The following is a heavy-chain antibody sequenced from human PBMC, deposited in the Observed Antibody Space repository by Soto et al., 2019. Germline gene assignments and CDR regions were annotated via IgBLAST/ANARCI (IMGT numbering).Heavy chain of an antibody. CDR3: ASNYGVYFDS. CDR2: TYYRSRGIN. Sequence: SQTLSLSCAISGDSVSSNSGAWSWIRQSPSRGLEWLGGTYYRSRGINDYAPSVKGRITISPDTSKNHVSLQLNSVIPEDTAIYYCASNYGVYFDSWGQGTLVTVSS. V-gene: IGHV6-1*01. D-gene: IGHD4-17*01. CDR1: GDSVSSNSGA. J-gene: IGHJ4*02.